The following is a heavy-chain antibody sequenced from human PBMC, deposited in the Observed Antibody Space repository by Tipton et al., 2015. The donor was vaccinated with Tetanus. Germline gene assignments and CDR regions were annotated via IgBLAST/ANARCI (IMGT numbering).Heavy chain of an antibody. J-gene: IGHJ4*02. V-gene: IGHV3-33*01. Sequence: SLRLSCAASGFTFSSYGMHWVRQAPGKGLEWVAVIWYDGSNKYYADSVKGRFTISRDNSKNTLYLQMNSLRVEDTAVYCCARGSSDWCLSVNSWGQGTLVTVSS. D-gene: IGHD6-19*01. CDR1: GFTFSSYG. CDR3: ARGSSDWCLSVNS. CDR2: IWYDGSNK.